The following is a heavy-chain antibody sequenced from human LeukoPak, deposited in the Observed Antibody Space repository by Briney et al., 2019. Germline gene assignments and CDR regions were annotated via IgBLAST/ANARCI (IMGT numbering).Heavy chain of an antibody. CDR2: IDWGGTGR. J-gene: IGHJ4*02. Sequence: GGSLRLSCAASGFTFVDYTMHWVRQVPGKGLEWVALIDWGGTGRLYADSVRGRFAISRDNTKHSLYLQMSSLKADDTAFYYCAKGLSLLSAPGDAFDYWGQGALVTVSS. CDR3: AKGLSLLSAPGDAFDY. D-gene: IGHD3-16*02. CDR1: GFTFVDYT. V-gene: IGHV3-43*01.